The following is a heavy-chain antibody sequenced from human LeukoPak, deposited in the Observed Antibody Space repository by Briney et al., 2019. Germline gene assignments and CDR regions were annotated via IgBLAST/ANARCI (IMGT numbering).Heavy chain of an antibody. CDR3: ARDSTGASV. D-gene: IGHD1-14*01. V-gene: IGHV3-53*01. CDR1: GFSVSNNY. CDR2: VYSGGDT. J-gene: IGHJ6*04. Sequence: GGSLRLSCAASGFSVSNNYVSWLRQAPGKGLEGISAVYSGGDTYYIESVKGRFTISRDNSKNTIHLQMNGLTPEDTAMYYCARDSTGASVWGKGTTVTVSS.